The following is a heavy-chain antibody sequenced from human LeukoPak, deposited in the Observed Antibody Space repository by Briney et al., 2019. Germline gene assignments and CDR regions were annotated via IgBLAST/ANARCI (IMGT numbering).Heavy chain of an antibody. Sequence: ASVKVSCKASGYTFTSYDINWVRRATGQGLEWMGWMNPNSGNTGYAQKFQGRVTMTRNTSISTAYMELSSLRSEDTAVYYCARGTSGSYYHYYYYMDVWGKGTTVTVSS. D-gene: IGHD1-26*01. CDR3: ARGTSGSYYHYYYYMDV. J-gene: IGHJ6*03. CDR1: GYTFTSYD. V-gene: IGHV1-8*01. CDR2: MNPNSGNT.